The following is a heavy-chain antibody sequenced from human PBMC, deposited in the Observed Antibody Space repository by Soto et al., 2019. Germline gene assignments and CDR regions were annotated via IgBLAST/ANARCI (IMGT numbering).Heavy chain of an antibody. CDR2: IIPIFGTA. Sequence: GASVKFSWEASGGTFSSYARSWVRQAPGQGLEWMGGIIPIFGTANYAQKFQGRVTITADESTSTAYMELSSLRSEDTAVYYCARQDSGYLDYWGQGTLVTVSS. J-gene: IGHJ4*02. V-gene: IGHV1-69*13. D-gene: IGHD1-26*01. CDR1: GGTFSSYA. CDR3: ARQDSGYLDY.